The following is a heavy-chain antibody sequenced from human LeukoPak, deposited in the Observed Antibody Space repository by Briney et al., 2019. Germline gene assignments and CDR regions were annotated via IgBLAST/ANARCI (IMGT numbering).Heavy chain of an antibody. CDR2: VNPSSGVT. CDR3: AKNYDFLTGYAS. V-gene: IGHV1-8*01. Sequence: ASVKVSCKAFGYTFTTYDINWVRQATGQGLEWMGWVNPSSGVTRYAQKFQGRVTMTRDTSISTAYMELSSLRSEDTAVYYCAKNYDFLTGYASWGQGTLVTVSS. CDR1: GYTFTTYD. J-gene: IGHJ4*02. D-gene: IGHD3-9*01.